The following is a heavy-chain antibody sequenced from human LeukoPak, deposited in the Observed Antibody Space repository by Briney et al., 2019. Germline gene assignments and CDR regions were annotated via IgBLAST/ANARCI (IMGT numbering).Heavy chain of an antibody. CDR1: GGSFSGYY. D-gene: IGHD3-22*01. CDR3: ARRGVYYYDSSGYYY. Sequence: SETLSLTFAVYGGSFSGYYWSWIRQPPGKGLEWIGEINHSGSTNYNPSLKSRVTISVDTSKNQFSLKLSSVTAADTAVYYCARRGVYYYDSSGYYYWGQGTLVTVSS. V-gene: IGHV4-34*01. CDR2: INHSGST. J-gene: IGHJ4*02.